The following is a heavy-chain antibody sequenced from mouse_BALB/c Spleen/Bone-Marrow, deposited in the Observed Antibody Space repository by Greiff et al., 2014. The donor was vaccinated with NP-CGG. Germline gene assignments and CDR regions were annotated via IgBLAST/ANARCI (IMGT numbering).Heavy chain of an antibody. CDR3: ARQDYYGSSPHWYFDV. J-gene: IGHJ1*01. Sequence: EVQLQESGGGLVKPGGSLKLSCAASGFTFSSYAMSWVRQTPEKRLEWVATISGGGSYTYYADSVKGRFTISRDTAKNTLYLQTSSLRSEDTAIYYCARQDYYGSSPHWYFDVWGAGTTVTVSS. D-gene: IGHD1-1*01. CDR1: GFTFSSYA. V-gene: IGHV5-9-3*01. CDR2: ISGGGSYT.